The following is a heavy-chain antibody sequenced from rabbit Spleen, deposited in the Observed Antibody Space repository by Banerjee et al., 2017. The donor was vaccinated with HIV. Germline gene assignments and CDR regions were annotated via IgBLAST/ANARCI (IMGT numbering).Heavy chain of an antibody. D-gene: IGHD8-1*01. Sequence: QSLEESGGDLVKPGASLPLTCTASGFSFSSNYYMCWVRQAPAKGLEWIACIDTGSSDYTYYASWATGRFTCSKTSSTTVTLQMTSLTAADTATYFCARDTGSSFSTYGMDLWGQGTLVTVS. CDR3: ARDTGSSFSTYGMDL. V-gene: IGHV1S40*01. J-gene: IGHJ6*01. CDR2: IDTGSSDYT. CDR1: GFSFSSNYY.